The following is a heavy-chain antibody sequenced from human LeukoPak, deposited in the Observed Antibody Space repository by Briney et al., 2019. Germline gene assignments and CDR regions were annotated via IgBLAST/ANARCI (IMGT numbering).Heavy chain of an antibody. Sequence: PSETLSLTCAVYGGTFSGDFWTWIRQPPGKGLEWMGEVDHSGGTKYNPALKCRVTISVDKSKTQFSLRLSSVTAADTAVYYCARVYRYCSSISCYRFDPWGQGTLVTVSS. CDR2: VDHSGGT. D-gene: IGHD2-2*01. J-gene: IGHJ5*02. CDR1: GGTFSGDF. CDR3: ARVYRYCSSISCYRFDP. V-gene: IGHV4-34*01.